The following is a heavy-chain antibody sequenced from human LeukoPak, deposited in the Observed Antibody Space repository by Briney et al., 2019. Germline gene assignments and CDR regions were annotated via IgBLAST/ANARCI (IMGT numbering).Heavy chain of an antibody. Sequence: GGSLRLSCAASGFIFDDYGMSWVRQAPGKGLEWVSYISSSGSTIYYADSVKGRFTISRDNAKNSLHLQMNSLRAEDTAVYYCARGTTVTKIDYWGQGTLVTVSS. CDR1: GFIFDDYG. CDR3: ARGTTVTKIDY. CDR2: ISSSGSTI. D-gene: IGHD4-17*01. V-gene: IGHV3-48*03. J-gene: IGHJ4*02.